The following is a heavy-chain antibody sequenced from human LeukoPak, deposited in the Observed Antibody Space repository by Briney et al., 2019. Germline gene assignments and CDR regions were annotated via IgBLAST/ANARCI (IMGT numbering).Heavy chain of an antibody. CDR1: GFTFSSYS. Sequence: QAGGSLRLSCAAPGFTFSSYSMNWVRQAPGKGLEWVSYISSSSSTIYYADSVKGRFTISRDNAKNSLYLQMNSLRAEDTAVYYCARDDGYYYGSGSYSSLDYWGQGTLVTVSS. V-gene: IGHV3-48*01. CDR3: ARDDGYYYGSGSYSSLDY. J-gene: IGHJ4*02. CDR2: ISSSSSTI. D-gene: IGHD3-10*01.